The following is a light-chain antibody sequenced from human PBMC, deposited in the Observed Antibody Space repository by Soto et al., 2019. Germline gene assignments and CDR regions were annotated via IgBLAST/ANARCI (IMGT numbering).Light chain of an antibody. CDR2: AAS. V-gene: IGKV1-39*01. CDR1: QTTSTY. J-gene: IGKJ3*01. CDR3: QQSYSFRRT. Sequence: DIQMTQFPSSLSASVGDRVTISCRTNQTTSTYLNWYQQKPGKAPNLLIYAASSLQSGVPSRFSGSGSGTSFTLTITNLQPEDFATYYCQQSYSFRRTCGPGTKVDIK.